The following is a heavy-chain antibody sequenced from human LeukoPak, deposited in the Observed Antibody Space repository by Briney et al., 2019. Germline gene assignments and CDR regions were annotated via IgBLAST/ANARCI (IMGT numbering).Heavy chain of an antibody. D-gene: IGHD6-13*01. V-gene: IGHV3-23*01. CDR2: ISSSGGST. Sequence: GGSLRLSCAASEFTFSSYAMSWVRQAPGKGLEWVSSISSSGGSTYYTDSVKGRFTISRDNSKNTLYLQMNSLRAEDTAVYYCARDTGLVQTLNYYFDYWGQGTLVTVSS. CDR1: EFTFSSYA. J-gene: IGHJ4*02. CDR3: ARDTGLVQTLNYYFDY.